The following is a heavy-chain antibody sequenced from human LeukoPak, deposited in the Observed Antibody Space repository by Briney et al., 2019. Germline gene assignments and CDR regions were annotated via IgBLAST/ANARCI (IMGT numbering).Heavy chain of an antibody. J-gene: IGHJ4*02. Sequence: PGGSLSLSCAASGFTFSGSAMTWVRQAPGKGLQWVSTITGSDDKTYYADSVKGRFTISRDFSKNMVHLHMHSLRVEDTAIYYCAKGPQLYSGYHPDYWGQGTLVTVSS. D-gene: IGHD5-12*01. CDR1: GFTFSGSA. V-gene: IGHV3-23*01. CDR3: AKGPQLYSGYHPDY. CDR2: ITGSDDKT.